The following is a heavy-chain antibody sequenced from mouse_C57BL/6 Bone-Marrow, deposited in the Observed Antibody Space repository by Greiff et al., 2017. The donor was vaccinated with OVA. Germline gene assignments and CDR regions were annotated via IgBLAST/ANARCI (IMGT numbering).Heavy chain of an antibody. V-gene: IGHV1-84*01. D-gene: IGHD1-1*01. CDR3: ARAYGSSYNWYFDV. Sequence: LVESGPELVKPGASVKISCKASGYTFTDYYINWVKQRPGQGLEWIGWIYPGSGNTKYNEKFKGKATLTVDTSSSTAYMQLSSLTSEDSAVYFCARAYGSSYNWYFDVWGTGTTVTVSS. CDR1: GYTFTDYY. J-gene: IGHJ1*03. CDR2: IYPGSGNT.